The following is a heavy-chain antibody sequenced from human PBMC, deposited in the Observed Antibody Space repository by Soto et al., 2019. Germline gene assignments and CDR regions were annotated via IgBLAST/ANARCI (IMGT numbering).Heavy chain of an antibody. CDR1: GFRFEQYV. Sequence: VQVVASGGGLVQPGRSLRLSCAVSGFRFEQYVMHWVRQGPGKGLECVSTVSPTGDTVAYADSVEGRFTVSSDNAKNPLYLQMNSLKGAATASYYCLKDAPQGAIDAWGQGTLVTVSS. CDR3: LKDAPQGAIDA. V-gene: IGHV3-9*01. D-gene: IGHD2-21*01. J-gene: IGHJ4*02. CDR2: VSPTGDTV.